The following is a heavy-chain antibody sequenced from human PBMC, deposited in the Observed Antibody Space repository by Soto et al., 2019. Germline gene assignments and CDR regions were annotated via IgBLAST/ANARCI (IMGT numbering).Heavy chain of an antibody. CDR3: AKDRQPDGRWPFDH. V-gene: IGHV3-23*01. Sequence: EVLLLESGGGLVQSGGSLRLTCAASGFTFSTYTMSWVRQAPGEGLEWVSGIIQSGETFYADSVKGRFTISRDNSNNXXXXXXHSLRVDDTAVYYCAKDRQPDGRWPFDHWGQGTLVTVSS. D-gene: IGHD2-2*01. CDR1: GFTFSTYT. CDR2: IIQSGET. J-gene: IGHJ4*02.